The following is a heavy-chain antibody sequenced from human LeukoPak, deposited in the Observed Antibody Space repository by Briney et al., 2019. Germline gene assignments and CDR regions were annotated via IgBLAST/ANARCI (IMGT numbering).Heavy chain of an antibody. J-gene: IGHJ4*02. V-gene: IGHV4-59*08. D-gene: IGHD3-16*02. CDR3: ARHANLYDYVWGSYRLAPPPIAY. CDR2: IYYSGST. CDR1: GGSISSYY. Sequence: SETLSLTCTVSGGSISSYYWSWIRQPPGKGLEWIGYIYYSGSTNYNPSLKSRVTISVDTSKNQFSLKLSSVTAADTAVYYCARHANLYDYVWGSYRLAPPPIAYWGQGTLVTVSS.